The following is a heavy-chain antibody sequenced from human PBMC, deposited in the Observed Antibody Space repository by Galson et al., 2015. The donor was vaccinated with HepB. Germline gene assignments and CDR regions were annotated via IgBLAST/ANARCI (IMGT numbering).Heavy chain of an antibody. Sequence: SVKVSCKASGYTFTSHAMNWVRQAPGQGLEWLGWINTNTGNPTYAPGFTGRFVFSLDTSVSTAYLLITSLKSEDTAVYYCARDPEVVTAIPYFDYWGQGTLVTVSS. CDR2: INTNTGNP. J-gene: IGHJ4*02. CDR1: GYTFTSHA. V-gene: IGHV7-4-1*02. CDR3: ARDPEVVTAIPYFDY. D-gene: IGHD2-21*02.